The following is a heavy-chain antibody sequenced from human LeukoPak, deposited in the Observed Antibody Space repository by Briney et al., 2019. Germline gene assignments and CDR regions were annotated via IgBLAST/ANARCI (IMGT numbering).Heavy chain of an antibody. CDR2: IKQDGSEK. V-gene: IGHV3-7*01. CDR1: GFTFSSYW. J-gene: IGHJ5*02. Sequence: PGGSLRLSCAASGFTFSSYWMSWVRQAPGKGLEWVANIKQDGSEKYYVDSVKGRFTISRDNAKNSLYLQMNSLRAEDTAVYYCARWGYCSGGSCAGAFDPWGQGTLVTVSS. CDR3: ARWGYCSGGSCAGAFDP. D-gene: IGHD2-15*01.